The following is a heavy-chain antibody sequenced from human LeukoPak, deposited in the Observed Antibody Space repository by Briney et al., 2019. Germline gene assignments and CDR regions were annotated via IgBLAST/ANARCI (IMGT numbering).Heavy chain of an antibody. CDR3: AKDPLWFGELSGWFDP. D-gene: IGHD3-10*01. CDR2: ITGRDDRT. CDR1: GFTFSSAA. V-gene: IGHV3-23*01. Sequence: GGSLSLSCAASGFTFSSAAMTWVRQAPGKGLEWVSTITGRDDRTYYADSVKGRFTISRDYSKNTLHLQMNSLRVEDTAIYYCAKDPLWFGELSGWFDPWGQGTLVTVSS. J-gene: IGHJ5*02.